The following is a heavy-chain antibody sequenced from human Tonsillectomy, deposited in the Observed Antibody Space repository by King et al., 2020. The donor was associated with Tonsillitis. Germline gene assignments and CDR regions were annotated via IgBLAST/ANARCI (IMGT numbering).Heavy chain of an antibody. D-gene: IGHD1-1*01. CDR2: IRYDGSNK. Sequence: HVQLVESGGGVVQPGGSLRLSCAASGFTFSSYGMHWVRQAPGKGLEWVAFIRYDGSNKYYADSVKGRFTISRDNSKNTLYLQMNSLRAEDTAVYYCAKVKERTDYWVQGTLVTVSS. V-gene: IGHV3-30*02. CDR1: GFTFSSYG. CDR3: AKVKERTDY. J-gene: IGHJ4*02.